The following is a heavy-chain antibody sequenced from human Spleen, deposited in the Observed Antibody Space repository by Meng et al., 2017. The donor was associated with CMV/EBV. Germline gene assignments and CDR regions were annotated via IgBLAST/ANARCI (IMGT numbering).Heavy chain of an antibody. V-gene: IGHV1-46*01. CDR3: ARVGLEYQLDY. CDR2: INPRGGST. Sequence: QVQLGQSGGEVKKAGAPGKVSCKASGDTFTSYYMHWVRQAPGQGLGWMGIINPRGGSTSYAQKFQGRVTMTRDTSTSTGYMELSSLRSEDTAVYYCARVGLEYQLDYWGQGTLVTVSS. J-gene: IGHJ4*02. D-gene: IGHD2-2*01. CDR1: GDTFTSYY.